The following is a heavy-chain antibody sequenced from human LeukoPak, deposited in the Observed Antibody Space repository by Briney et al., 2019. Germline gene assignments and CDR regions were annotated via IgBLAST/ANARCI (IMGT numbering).Heavy chain of an antibody. CDR3: ARARWLQLGPFDY. D-gene: IGHD5-24*01. V-gene: IGHV3-7*03. J-gene: IGHJ4*02. Sequence: PGGSLRLSCAASGFTFSSYWMNWARQAPGKGLEWVASINHNGNVNYYVDSVKGRFTISRDNAKNSLYLQMSNLRAEDTAVYFCARARWLQLGPFDYWGQGTLVTVS. CDR2: INHNGNVN. CDR1: GFTFSSYW.